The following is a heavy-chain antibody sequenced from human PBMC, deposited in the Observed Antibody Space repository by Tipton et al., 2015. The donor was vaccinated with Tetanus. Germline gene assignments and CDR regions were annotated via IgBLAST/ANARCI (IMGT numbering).Heavy chain of an antibody. CDR2: ISSTSRYI. CDR1: GFTFSNYK. CDR3: ASGSALDY. V-gene: IGHV3-21*01. Sequence: SLRLSCEVSGFTFSNYKMNWVRQGPGRGLEWVSSISSTSRYINYANSVKGRFTISRDNAKNSLFLEMNSLRADDTAVYYCASGSALDYWGQGTLITVSS. J-gene: IGHJ4*02. D-gene: IGHD6-25*01.